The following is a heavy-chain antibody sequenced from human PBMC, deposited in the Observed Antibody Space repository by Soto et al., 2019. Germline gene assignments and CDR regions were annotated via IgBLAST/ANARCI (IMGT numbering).Heavy chain of an antibody. CDR3: ARSEEDSDYYYYGLDV. CDR2: TYYRSRWYS. CDR1: GDSVSSSSVA. D-gene: IGHD2-15*01. V-gene: IGHV6-1*01. J-gene: IGHJ6*02. Sequence: SQTLSLTCVISGDSVSSSSVAWNCVRQSPSRGLEWLGRTYYRSRWYSDFAVSVRGRIVINADTSKNQFSLQLNSVTPEDTAVYFCARSEEDSDYYYYGLDVWGQGTTVTVSS.